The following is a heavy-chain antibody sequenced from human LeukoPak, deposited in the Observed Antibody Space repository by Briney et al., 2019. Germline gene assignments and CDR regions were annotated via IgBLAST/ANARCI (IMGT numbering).Heavy chain of an antibody. D-gene: IGHD3-22*01. CDR2: FNPGGGGT. Sequence: ASVKVSCKASGYTFTSYYMHWVRQAPGQGLEWMGIFNPGGGGTSYAQKFQGRVTMTMDTSTSTVYMDLSSLRSEDTAVYYCARGGDYYDSSGYHYAATHWGQGTLVTVSS. V-gene: IGHV1-46*01. CDR1: GYTFTSYY. J-gene: IGHJ4*02. CDR3: ARGGDYYDSSGYHYAATH.